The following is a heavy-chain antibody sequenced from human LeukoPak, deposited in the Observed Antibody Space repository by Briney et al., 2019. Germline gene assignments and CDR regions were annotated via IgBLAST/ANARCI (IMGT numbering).Heavy chain of an antibody. V-gene: IGHV1-2*02. J-gene: IGHJ6*02. CDR1: GYTFTDYY. CDR3: ARGHYHYGLHV. Sequence: ASVKVSCKASGYTFTDYYVHWVRQAPGQGLEWMGWINPNSGGTNCAQEFQGRVTMTGDTSISTAYMELSRLRSDDTAVYYCARGHYHYGLHVWGQGTTVTVSS. CDR2: INPNSGGT.